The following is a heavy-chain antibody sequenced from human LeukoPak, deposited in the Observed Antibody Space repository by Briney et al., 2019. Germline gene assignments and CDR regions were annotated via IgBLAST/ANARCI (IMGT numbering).Heavy chain of an antibody. CDR1: GFAFNRYW. Sequence: GGSLRLSCAASGFAFNRYWMSWVRQAPGKGLEWVSTISSNGGSTYYAASVKGRFTISRDNSKNTLYLQVTSLRAEDTAVYYCAKPLYGDYPGGGIDYWGQGTLVTVSS. V-gene: IGHV3-23*01. CDR3: AKPLYGDYPGGGIDY. J-gene: IGHJ4*02. CDR2: ISSNGGST. D-gene: IGHD4-17*01.